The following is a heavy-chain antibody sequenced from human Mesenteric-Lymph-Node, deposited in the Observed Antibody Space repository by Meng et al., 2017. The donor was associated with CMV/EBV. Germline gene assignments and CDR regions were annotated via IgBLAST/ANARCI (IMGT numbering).Heavy chain of an antibody. V-gene: IGHV3-74*01. CDR3: ARDVAIAVAGTFYYYGMDV. J-gene: IGHJ6*02. Sequence: GESLKISCAASGFTFSSYWMYWVRQAPGRGLVWVSRINPDGSSTSYADSVKGRFTISRDNAKNTLYLQMNSPRAEDTAVYYCARDVAIAVAGTFYYYGMDVWGQGTTVTVSS. CDR2: INPDGSST. CDR1: GFTFSSYW. D-gene: IGHD6-19*01.